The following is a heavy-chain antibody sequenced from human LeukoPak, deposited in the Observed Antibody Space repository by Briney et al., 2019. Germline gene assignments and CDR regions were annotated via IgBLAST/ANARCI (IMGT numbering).Heavy chain of an antibody. CDR2: ISGSGGST. Sequence: LPGGSLRLSCAASGFTFSSYAMSWVRQAPWKGLEWVSAISGSGGSTYYADSVKGRFTTSRDNSKNTLYLQMNSLRAEDTAVYYCAKGLFTGGAKRGYFDYWGQGTLVTVSS. J-gene: IGHJ4*02. CDR3: AKGLFTGGAKRGYFDY. V-gene: IGHV3-23*01. CDR1: GFTFSSYA. D-gene: IGHD2-8*02.